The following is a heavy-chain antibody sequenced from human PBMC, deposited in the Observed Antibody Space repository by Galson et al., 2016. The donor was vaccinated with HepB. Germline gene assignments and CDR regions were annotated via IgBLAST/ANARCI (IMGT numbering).Heavy chain of an antibody. V-gene: IGHV3-53*01. Sequence: SLRLSCAASGFTVTSNYMSWVRQAPGKGLEWVSLIYSGGSTYYADSVKGRFTISRDNSNNTLYLQMNNLRVEDTAVYYCGRGGTRGSPHGVDVWGQGTTVTVSS. J-gene: IGHJ6*02. CDR1: GFTVTSNY. D-gene: IGHD1-7*01. CDR3: GRGGTRGSPHGVDV. CDR2: IYSGGST.